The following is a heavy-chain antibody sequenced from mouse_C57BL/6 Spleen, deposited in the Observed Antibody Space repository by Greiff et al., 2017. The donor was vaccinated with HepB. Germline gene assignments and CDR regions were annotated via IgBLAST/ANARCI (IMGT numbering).Heavy chain of an antibody. CDR1: GYSITSGYY. Sequence: EVQLQESGPGLVKPSQSLSLTCSVTGYSITSGYYWNWIRQFPGNKLEWMGYISYDGSNNYNPSLKNRISITRDTSKNQFFLKLNSVTTEDTATYYCARDSGYGSSLAWFAYWGQGTLVTVSA. J-gene: IGHJ3*01. CDR3: ARDSGYGSSLAWFAY. V-gene: IGHV3-6*01. D-gene: IGHD1-1*01. CDR2: ISYDGSN.